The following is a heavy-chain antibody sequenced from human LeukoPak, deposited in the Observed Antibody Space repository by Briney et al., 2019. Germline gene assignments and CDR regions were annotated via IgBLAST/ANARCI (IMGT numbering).Heavy chain of an antibody. J-gene: IGHJ3*02. CDR1: GYTFTSYG. CDR2: INPSGGST. Sequence: GSVKVSCKASGYTFTSYGISRVRQAPGQGLEWMGIINPSGGSTSYAQKFQGRVTMTRDTSTSTVYMELSSLRSEDTAVYYCARGATSSSSPADAFDIWGQGTMVTVSS. CDR3: ARGATSSSSPADAFDI. D-gene: IGHD6-6*01. V-gene: IGHV1-46*01.